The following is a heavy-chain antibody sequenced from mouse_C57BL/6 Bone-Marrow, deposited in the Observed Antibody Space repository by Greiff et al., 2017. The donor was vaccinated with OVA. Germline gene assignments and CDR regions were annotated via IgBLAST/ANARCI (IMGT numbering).Heavy chain of an antibody. CDR1: GFTFSDYG. J-gene: IGHJ3*01. Sequence: DVQLQESGGGLVKPGGSLKLSCAASGFTFSDYGMHWVRQAPEKGLEWVAYISSGSSTIYYADTVKGRFTISRDNAKNTLFLQMTSLRSEDTAMYYCAPIYYDYDVTYWGQGTLVTVSA. CDR2: ISSGSSTI. V-gene: IGHV5-17*01. D-gene: IGHD2-4*01. CDR3: APIYYDYDVTY.